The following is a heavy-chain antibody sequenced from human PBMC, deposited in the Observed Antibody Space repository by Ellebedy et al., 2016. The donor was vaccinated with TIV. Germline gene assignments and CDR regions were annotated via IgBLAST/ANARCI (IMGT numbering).Heavy chain of an antibody. J-gene: IGHJ4*02. D-gene: IGHD6-19*01. V-gene: IGHV3-7*03. Sequence: GESLKISCAASGFTFSNNYMSWVRQAPGKGLEWVANIKQDGTEKYYVDSVKGRFTISRDNAKNSLYLQMNSLRAEDTAVYYCAKTASKGRGWRTPIDYWGQGTLVTVSS. CDR2: IKQDGTEK. CDR1: GFTFSNNY. CDR3: AKTASKGRGWRTPIDY.